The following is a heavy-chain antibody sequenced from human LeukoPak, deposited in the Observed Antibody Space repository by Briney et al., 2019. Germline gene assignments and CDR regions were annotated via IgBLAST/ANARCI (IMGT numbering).Heavy chain of an antibody. V-gene: IGHV3-21*01. CDR3: ARDKAPYYFDY. CDR1: GXTFSTYN. Sequence: GGSLRLSCAASGXTFSTYNVNWVRQAPGKGLEWVSSISSSSSYIYYADSMKGRFTISRDNAKNSLYLQMNSLRAEDTAVYYCARDKAPYYFDYWGQGTLVTVSS. CDR2: ISSSSSYI. J-gene: IGHJ4*02.